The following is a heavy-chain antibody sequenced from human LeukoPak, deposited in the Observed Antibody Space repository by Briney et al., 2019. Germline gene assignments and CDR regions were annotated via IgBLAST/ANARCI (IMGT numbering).Heavy chain of an antibody. V-gene: IGHV3-30*18. CDR2: ISYDGSNK. Sequence: PGGSLRLSCAASGFTFSSYGMNWVRQAPGKGLEWVAVISYDGSNKYYVDSVKGRFTISRDNSKNTLYLQIDGLRAEDTAIYYCAKDRDDYGDFAFDYWGQGTLVTVSS. CDR3: AKDRDDYGDFAFDY. J-gene: IGHJ4*02. CDR1: GFTFSSYG. D-gene: IGHD4-17*01.